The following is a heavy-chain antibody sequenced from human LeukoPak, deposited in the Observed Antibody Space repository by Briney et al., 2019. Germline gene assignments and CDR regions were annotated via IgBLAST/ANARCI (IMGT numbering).Heavy chain of an antibody. Sequence: GASVKVSCKASGYTFTSYYMHWVRQAPGQGLEWMGIINPSGGSTSHAQKFQGRVTMTRGTSTSTVYMELSSLRSEDTAVYYCAREWQQLVSEDGWFDPWGQGTLVTVSS. D-gene: IGHD6-13*01. CDR3: AREWQQLVSEDGWFDP. CDR2: INPSGGST. V-gene: IGHV1-46*01. CDR1: GYTFTSYY. J-gene: IGHJ5*02.